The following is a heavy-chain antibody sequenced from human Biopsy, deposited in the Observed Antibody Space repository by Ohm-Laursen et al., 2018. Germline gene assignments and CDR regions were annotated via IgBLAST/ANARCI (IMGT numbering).Heavy chain of an antibody. J-gene: IGHJ6*02. CDR1: GFTFSSHA. CDR2: ITSSSTYI. CDR3: AKINPSSIYYYYGMDV. Sequence: GSLRLSCTASGFTFSSHAMTWVRQAPGKGLEWVSYITSSSTYINYVDSVKGRFTISRDNSKNTLYLQLNSLRAEDTALYYCAKINPSSIYYYYGMDVWGQGTTVTVSS. V-gene: IGHV3-21*05.